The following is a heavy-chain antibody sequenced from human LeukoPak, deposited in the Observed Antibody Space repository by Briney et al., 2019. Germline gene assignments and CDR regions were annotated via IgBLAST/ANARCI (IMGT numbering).Heavy chain of an antibody. CDR1: GYTFTGYY. D-gene: IGHD3-3*01. CDR3: ARDDFTIFGVVTYFDY. V-gene: IGHV1-2*02. J-gene: IGHJ4*02. Sequence: ASVKVSCKASGYTFTGYYMHWVRQAPGQGLEWMGWINPNSGGTNYAQKFQGRVTMTRDTSISTAYVELSGLRSDDTAVYYCARDDFTIFGVVTYFDYWGQGTLVTVSS. CDR2: INPNSGGT.